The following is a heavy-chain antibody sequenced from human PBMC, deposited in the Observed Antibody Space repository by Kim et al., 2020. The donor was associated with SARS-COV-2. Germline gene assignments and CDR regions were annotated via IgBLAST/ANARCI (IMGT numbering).Heavy chain of an antibody. J-gene: IGHJ6*02. D-gene: IGHD3-3*01. CDR3: ARGVFWSGYKRYYYGMDV. CDR2: ISSSGSTI. V-gene: IGHV3-11*01. CDR1: GFTFSDYY. Sequence: GGSLRLSCAASGFTFSDYYMSWIRQAPGKGLEWVSYISSSGSTIYYADSVKGRFTISRDNAKNSLYLQMNSLRAEDTAVYYCARGVFWSGYKRYYYGMDVWGQGTTVTVSS.